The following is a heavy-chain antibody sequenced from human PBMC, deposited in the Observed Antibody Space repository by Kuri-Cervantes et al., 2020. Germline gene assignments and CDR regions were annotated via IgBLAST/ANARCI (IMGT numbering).Heavy chain of an antibody. CDR3: ARDTSYSSGWFS. CDR1: GFTFSSYD. D-gene: IGHD6-19*01. CDR2: IGTAGDT. J-gene: IGHJ4*02. V-gene: IGHV3-13*01. Sequence: GESLKISCAASGFTFSSYDMHWVRQATGKGLEWVSAIGTAGDTYYPGSVKGRFTISRENAKNSLYLQMNSLRAGDTAVYYCARDTSYSSGWFSWGQGTLVTVSS.